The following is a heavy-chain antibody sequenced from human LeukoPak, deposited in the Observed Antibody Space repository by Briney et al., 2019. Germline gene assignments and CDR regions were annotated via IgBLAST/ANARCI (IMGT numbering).Heavy chain of an antibody. J-gene: IGHJ4*02. CDR2: NYHSGST. Sequence: SETLSLTCAVSGGSISSGGYSWSWIRQPPGKGLEWIGYNYHSGSTYHNPSLKSRVTISVDRSKNQFSLKLSSVTAADTAVYYCARAPDYGDYVFETWGQGTLVTVSS. D-gene: IGHD4-17*01. CDR1: GGSISSGGYS. V-gene: IGHV4-30-2*01. CDR3: ARAPDYGDYVFET.